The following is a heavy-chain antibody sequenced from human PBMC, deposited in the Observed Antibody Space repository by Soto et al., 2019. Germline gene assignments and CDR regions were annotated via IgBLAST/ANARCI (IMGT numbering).Heavy chain of an antibody. V-gene: IGHV3-15*07. CDR1: GFTFSNAW. CDR2: IKSKTDGGTT. J-gene: IGHJ4*02. D-gene: IGHD3-22*01. CDR3: TTDLYYYDSSGYYSKVMVRFDY. Sequence: PGGSLRLSCAASGFTFSNAWMNWVRQAPGKGLEWVGRIKSKTDGGTTDYAAPVKGRFTISRDDSKNTLYLQMNSLKTEDTAVNYRTTDLYYYDSSGYYSKVMVRFDYWGQGILVTVSS.